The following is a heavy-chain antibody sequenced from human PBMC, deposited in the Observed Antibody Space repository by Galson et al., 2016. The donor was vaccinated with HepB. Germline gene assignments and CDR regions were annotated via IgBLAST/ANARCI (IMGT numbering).Heavy chain of an antibody. CDR3: ARDRGYRTLDL. CDR2: ISWKSGRI. J-gene: IGHJ3*01. Sequence: SLRLSCAFSGFTFDDYAFHRVRQVPGQGLKWVSGISWKSGRIGYADSVKGRFTISRDNPKNSLYLQMNSLRAEDTALYYCARDRGYRTLDLWGQGTTVTGSS. D-gene: IGHD5-12*01. V-gene: IGHV3-9*01. CDR1: GFTFDDYA.